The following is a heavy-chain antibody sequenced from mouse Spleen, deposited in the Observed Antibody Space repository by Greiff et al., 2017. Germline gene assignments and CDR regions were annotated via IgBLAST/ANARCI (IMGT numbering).Heavy chain of an antibody. CDR1: GYTFTSYW. D-gene: IGHD2-3*01. Sequence: QVQLQQPGAELVKPGASVKMSCKASGYTFTSYWITWVKQRPGQGLEWIGDIYPGSGSTNYNEKFKSKATLTVDTSSSTAYMQLSSLTSEDSAVYYCARGEVIYDGYLFAYWGQGTLVTVSA. CDR3: ARGEVIYDGYLFAY. J-gene: IGHJ3*01. V-gene: IGHV1-55*01. CDR2: IYPGSGST.